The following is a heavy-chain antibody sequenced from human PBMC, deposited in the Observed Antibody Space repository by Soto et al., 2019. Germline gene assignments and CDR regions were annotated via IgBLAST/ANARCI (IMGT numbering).Heavy chain of an antibody. CDR3: ARGKGIHYYDSSGYYSHSWFDP. V-gene: IGHV4-31*03. D-gene: IGHD3-22*01. J-gene: IGHJ5*02. Sequence: SETLSLTCTVSGGSISSGGYYWSWIRQHPGKGLEWIGYIYYSGSTYYNPSLKSRVTISVDTSKNQFSLKLSSVTAADTAVYYCARGKGIHYYDSSGYYSHSWFDPWGQGTLVTVSS. CDR1: GGSISSGGYY. CDR2: IYYSGST.